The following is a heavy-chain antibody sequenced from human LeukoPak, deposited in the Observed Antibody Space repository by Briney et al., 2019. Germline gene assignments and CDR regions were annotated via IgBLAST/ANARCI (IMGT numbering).Heavy chain of an antibody. V-gene: IGHV1-46*01. J-gene: IGHJ4*02. Sequence: ASLKVSCKASGYTFTDYYIHWVRQAPGQGLEWVGKINPSSNKTNYAQKFQGRVTMTRDTSTSTVYMELSSLRSEDTAVYYCARDLSGGSSSWYDYWGQGTLVTVSS. CDR2: INPSSNKT. D-gene: IGHD6-13*01. CDR3: ARDLSGGSSSWYDY. CDR1: GYTFTDYY.